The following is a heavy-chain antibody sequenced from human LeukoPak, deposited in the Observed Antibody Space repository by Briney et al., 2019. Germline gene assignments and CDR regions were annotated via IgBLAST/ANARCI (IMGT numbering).Heavy chain of an antibody. V-gene: IGHV4-59*08. D-gene: IGHD3-10*01. CDR1: GGSISSYY. Sequence: PSETLSLTCTVSGGSISSYYWSWIRQPPGKGLEWMGYICYNGSTNYNPPLNRRSTITVEASKNQFSLRLRSVNAADTALYYCARLIGQYGHYMDVWGKGTTVTVSS. J-gene: IGHJ6*03. CDR2: ICYNGST. CDR3: ARLIGQYGHYMDV.